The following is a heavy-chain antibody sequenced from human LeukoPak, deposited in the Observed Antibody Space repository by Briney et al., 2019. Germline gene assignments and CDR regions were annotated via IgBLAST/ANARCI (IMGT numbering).Heavy chain of an antibody. V-gene: IGHV1-2*02. D-gene: IGHD3-9*01. CDR3: ARDRSELRFFDWFLDF. Sequence: ASVTVSCKASGYTFTGYYIHWVRQAPGQGLEWMGWINPNSGGTKSAQKFQGRVTMTRDTSISTAYMELRRLTSDDTAVYYCARDRSELRFFDWFLDFWGQGTLVTVSS. CDR2: INPNSGGT. J-gene: IGHJ4*02. CDR1: GYTFTGYY.